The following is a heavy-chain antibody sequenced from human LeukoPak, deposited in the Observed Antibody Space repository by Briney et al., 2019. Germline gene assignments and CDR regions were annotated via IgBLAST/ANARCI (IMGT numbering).Heavy chain of an antibody. D-gene: IGHD4-17*01. CDR1: GYTFTSYG. Sequence: SVKVSCKASGYTFTSYGISWVRQAPGQGLEWMGWISAYNGNTNYAQKLQGRVTMTTDTSTSTAYMELRSLRSDDTAVYYCARKTYGDLSFYAFDIWGQGTMVTVSS. CDR3: ARKTYGDLSFYAFDI. J-gene: IGHJ3*02. V-gene: IGHV1-18*01. CDR2: ISAYNGNT.